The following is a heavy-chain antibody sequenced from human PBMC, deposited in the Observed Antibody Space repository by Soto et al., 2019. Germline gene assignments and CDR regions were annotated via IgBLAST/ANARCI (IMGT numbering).Heavy chain of an antibody. V-gene: IGHV4-59*08. CDR1: GGSISSYY. Sequence: PSETLSLTCTVSGGSISSYYWSWIRKPPGKGLEWIGYIYDSGSTYYNPSLKSRVTISVDTSKNQFSLKLSSVTAADTAVYYCARGVLLWFGEGTRGFDYWGQGTLVTVSS. J-gene: IGHJ4*02. D-gene: IGHD3-10*01. CDR2: IYDSGST. CDR3: ARGVLLWFGEGTRGFDY.